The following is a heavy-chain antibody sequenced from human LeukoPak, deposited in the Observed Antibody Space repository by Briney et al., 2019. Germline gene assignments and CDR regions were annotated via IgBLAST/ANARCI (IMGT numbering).Heavy chain of an antibody. V-gene: IGHV3-33*05. Sequence: GGSLRLSCEGSGFTFSSYGMHWVRQAPGKGLEWVAFISYDGSNKYYADSVKGRFTISRDNSKNTLYLQMNSLKTEDTAVYYCTTDYYGSGSYPDAFDIWGRGTMATVSS. J-gene: IGHJ3*02. D-gene: IGHD3-10*01. CDR1: GFTFSSYG. CDR3: TTDYYGSGSYPDAFDI. CDR2: ISYDGSNK.